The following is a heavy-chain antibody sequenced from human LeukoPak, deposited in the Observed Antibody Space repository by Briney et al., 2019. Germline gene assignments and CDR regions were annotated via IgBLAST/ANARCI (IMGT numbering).Heavy chain of an antibody. CDR3: ARTSEYSSSTRGIHYMDV. CDR1: GGTFSSYA. D-gene: IGHD6-6*01. J-gene: IGHJ6*03. Sequence: ASVKVSCKASGGTFSSYAIIWVRQAPGQGLEWMGGIIPIFGTANYAQKFQGRVTITADESTSTAYMELSSLRSEDTAVYYCARTSEYSSSTRGIHYMDVWGKGTTVTVSS. V-gene: IGHV1-69*13. CDR2: IIPIFGTA.